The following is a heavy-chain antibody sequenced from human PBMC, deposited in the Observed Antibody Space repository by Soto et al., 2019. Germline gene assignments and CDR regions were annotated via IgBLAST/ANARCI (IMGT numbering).Heavy chain of an antibody. CDR3: ARDHPISGSYYRSHYYYGMDV. CDR1: GGTFSSYA. Sequence: QVQLVQSGAEVKKPGSSVKVSCKASGGTFSSYAISWVRQAPGQGLEWMGGIIPIFGTANYAQKFQGRVTITADESTSTAYMELSSLRSEDTAVYYCARDHPISGSYYRSHYYYGMDVWGQGTTVTVSS. D-gene: IGHD1-26*01. V-gene: IGHV1-69*01. J-gene: IGHJ6*02. CDR2: IIPIFGTA.